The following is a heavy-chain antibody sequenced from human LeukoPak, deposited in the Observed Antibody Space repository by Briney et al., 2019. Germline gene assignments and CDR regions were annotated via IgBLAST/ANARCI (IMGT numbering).Heavy chain of an antibody. CDR3: ARVVAGATPFFDY. D-gene: IGHD2-2*01. Sequence: SETLSLTCTVSGGSISNHYWTWIRQPPGEGLEWIGYISYSGITNYNPSLKSRVTISVDMSKNQFSLKLTSVTAADTAVYYCARVVAGATPFFDYWGQGTLVTVSS. CDR1: GGSISNHY. J-gene: IGHJ4*02. V-gene: IGHV4-59*11. CDR2: ISYSGIT.